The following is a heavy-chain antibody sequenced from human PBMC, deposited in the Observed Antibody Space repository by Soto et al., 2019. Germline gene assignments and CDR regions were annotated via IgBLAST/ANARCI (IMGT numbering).Heavy chain of an antibody. CDR1: GYTFTSYG. CDR2: ISAYNGNT. V-gene: IGHV1-18*01. J-gene: IGHJ6*02. CDR3: ARGIGRNWYYDILCGGMGYYYGMDV. Sequence: ASVKVSCKASGYTFTSYGISWVRQAPGQGLEWMGWISAYNGNTNYAQKLQGRVTMTTDTSTSTAYMELRSLRSDDTAVYYCARGIGRNWYYDILCGGMGYYYGMDVWRQGTTVTVSS. D-gene: IGHD3-9*01.